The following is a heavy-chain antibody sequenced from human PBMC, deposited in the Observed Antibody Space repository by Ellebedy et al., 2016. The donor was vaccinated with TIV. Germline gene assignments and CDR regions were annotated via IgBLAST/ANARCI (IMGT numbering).Heavy chain of an antibody. J-gene: IGHJ4*02. V-gene: IGHV3-23*01. CDR3: AKDTTIFGVVSFYFDY. Sequence: GESLKISXAASGFTFSSYAMSWVRQAPGKGLEWVSAISGSGGSTYYADSVKGRFTISRDNSKNTLYLQMNSLRAEDTAVYYCAKDTTIFGVVSFYFDYWGQGTLVTVSS. D-gene: IGHD3-3*01. CDR2: ISGSGGST. CDR1: GFTFSSYA.